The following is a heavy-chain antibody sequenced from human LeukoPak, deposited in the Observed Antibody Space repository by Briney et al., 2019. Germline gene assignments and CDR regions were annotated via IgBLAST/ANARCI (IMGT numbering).Heavy chain of an antibody. J-gene: IGHJ4*02. D-gene: IGHD5-24*01. V-gene: IGHV5-51*01. Sequence: GESLKISCKGSGYSFTSYWIGWVRQMPGKGLEWMGIIYPGDSDTRYSPSFQGQVTISADKSISTAYLQWSSLKASDTAMFYCARLRDAYSDLFYFHYWGQGTLVTVSS. CDR1: GYSFTSYW. CDR2: IYPGDSDT. CDR3: ARLRDAYSDLFYFHY.